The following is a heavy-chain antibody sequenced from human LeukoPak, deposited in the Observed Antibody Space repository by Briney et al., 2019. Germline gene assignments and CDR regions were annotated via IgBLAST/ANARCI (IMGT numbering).Heavy chain of an antibody. Sequence: SETLSLTCTVSGESISGFYWTWIRQPPGKGLEWIGYIYYSGSTNYNPSLKSRVTISIDTSKNQFSLKLNSVTAADTAVYYCARSSYYYAADAFDIWGQGTMVTVSS. V-gene: IGHV4-59*01. D-gene: IGHD3-10*01. CDR2: IYYSGST. CDR3: ARSSYYYAADAFDI. CDR1: GESISGFY. J-gene: IGHJ3*02.